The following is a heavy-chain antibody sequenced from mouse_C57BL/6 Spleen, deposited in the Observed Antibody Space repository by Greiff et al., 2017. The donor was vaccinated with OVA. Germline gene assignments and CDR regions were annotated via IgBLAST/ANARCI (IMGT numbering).Heavy chain of an antibody. V-gene: IGHV1-26*01. D-gene: IGHD2-4*01. J-gene: IGHJ4*01. CDR1: GYTFTDYY. CDR3: ARWKDDYSYYYAMDY. Sequence: VQLQQSGPELVKPGASVKISCKASGYTFTDYYMNWVKQSPGKSLEWIGDINPNNGGTSYNQKFKGKATLTVDKSSSTAYMELRSLTSEDSAVYYCARWKDDYSYYYAMDYWGQGTSVTVSS. CDR2: INPNNGGT.